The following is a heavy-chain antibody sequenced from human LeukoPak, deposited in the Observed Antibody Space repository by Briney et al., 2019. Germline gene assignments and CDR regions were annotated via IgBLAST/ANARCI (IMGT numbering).Heavy chain of an antibody. V-gene: IGHV4-39*07. CDR1: GGSISSSSYY. D-gene: IGHD3-10*01. Sequence: SETLSLTCTVSGGSISSSSYYWGWIRQPPGKGLEWIGSIYYSGSTNYNPSLKSRVTISVDTSKNQFSLKLSSVTAADTAVYYCARGVRGALFDYWGQGTLVTVSS. J-gene: IGHJ4*02. CDR2: IYYSGST. CDR3: ARGVRGALFDY.